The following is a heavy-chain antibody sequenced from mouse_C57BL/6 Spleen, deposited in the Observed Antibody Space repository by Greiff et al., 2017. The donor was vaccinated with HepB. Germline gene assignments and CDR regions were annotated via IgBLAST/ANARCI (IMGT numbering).Heavy chain of an antibody. CDR1: GYTFTSYW. D-gene: IGHD4-1*01. CDR3: ARLTGREGFAY. CDR2: IDPSDSET. Sequence: QVQLQQPGAELVRPGSSVKLSCKASGYTFTSYWMHWVKQRPIQGLEWIGNIDPSDSETHYNQKFKDKATLTVDKSSSTAYMQLSSLTSEDSAVYYWARLTGREGFAYWGQGTLVTVSA. J-gene: IGHJ3*01. V-gene: IGHV1-52*01.